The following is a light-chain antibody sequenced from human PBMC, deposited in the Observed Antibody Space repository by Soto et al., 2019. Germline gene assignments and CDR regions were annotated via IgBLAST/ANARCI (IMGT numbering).Light chain of an antibody. J-gene: IGKJ1*01. Sequence: DIVMTQSPDSLAVSLGERATINCKSSQSLLYYANNKNSLAWFQQKPGQPPKMLISWASTRESEVPDRFSGSGSGTDFTLTISSLQAEDVAVYFCHQYYCPPWTFGQGTKVEIK. CDR1: QSLLYYANNKNS. CDR3: HQYYCPPWT. CDR2: WAS. V-gene: IGKV4-1*01.